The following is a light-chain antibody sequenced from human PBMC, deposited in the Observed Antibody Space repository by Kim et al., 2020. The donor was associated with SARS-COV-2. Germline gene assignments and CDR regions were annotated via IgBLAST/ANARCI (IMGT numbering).Light chain of an antibody. V-gene: IGKV1-39*01. Sequence: DTQMTKPPSSLSASVGDRVTITCRASQSISSYLNWYQQKPGKAPNLLIYAASSLQSGVPSRFSGSGSGTDFTLTISSLQPEDFATYYCQQSYSTPWTFGQGTKVDIK. CDR3: QQSYSTPWT. CDR2: AAS. J-gene: IGKJ1*01. CDR1: QSISSY.